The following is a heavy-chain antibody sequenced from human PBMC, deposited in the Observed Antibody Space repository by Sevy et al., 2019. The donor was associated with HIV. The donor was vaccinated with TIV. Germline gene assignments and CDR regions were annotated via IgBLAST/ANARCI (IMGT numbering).Heavy chain of an antibody. V-gene: IGHV1-58*01. CDR1: GFTFTSSA. J-gene: IGHJ3*02. Sequence: ASEKVSCKASGFTFTSSAVQWVRQARGQRLEWIGWIVVGSGNTNYAQKFQERVTITRDMSTSTAYMELSSLRSEDTAVYYCAADTRYYYDSISAFDIWGQGTMVTVSS. CDR3: AADTRYYYDSISAFDI. D-gene: IGHD3-22*01. CDR2: IVVGSGNT.